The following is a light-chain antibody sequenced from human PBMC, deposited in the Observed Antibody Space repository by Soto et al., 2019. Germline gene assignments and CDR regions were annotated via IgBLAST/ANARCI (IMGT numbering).Light chain of an antibody. CDR1: QTLEGG. CDR2: DVS. J-gene: IGKJ1*01. CDR3: QQYKDHVWT. Sequence: DIQMTQSPSTLPASVGDRVTISGRASQTLEGGLAWYQQKPGKAPKLLISDVSTLERGVPSRFSGSGSATEFTLTISGLQSDDFATYYCQQYKDHVWTFGQGTKV. V-gene: IGKV1-5*01.